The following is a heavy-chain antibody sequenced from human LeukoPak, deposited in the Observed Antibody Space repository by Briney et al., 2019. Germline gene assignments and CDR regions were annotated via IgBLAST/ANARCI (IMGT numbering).Heavy chain of an antibody. J-gene: IGHJ5*02. CDR2: IGPSGSST. D-gene: IGHD1-26*01. V-gene: IGHV3-23*01. Sequence: GGSLRLSCAASGFTFGSYSMTWVRQAPGKGLEWVSAIGPSGSSTYYADSVKGRFTISRDNSKNTLYLQMNSLRVEDTAVYYCAGGRGFDPWGQGTLVTVSS. CDR1: GFTFGSYS. CDR3: AGGRGFDP.